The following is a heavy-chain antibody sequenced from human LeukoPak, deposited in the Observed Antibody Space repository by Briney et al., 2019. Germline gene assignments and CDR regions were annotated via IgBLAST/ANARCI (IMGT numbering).Heavy chain of an antibody. Sequence: GGSLRLSCAASGFTFSGYAMHWVRQAPGKGLEWVAVISYDGSNKYYADSLKGRFTISRDNSKNTLYLQMNSLRAEDTAVYYCARDPLFDYWGQGTLVTVSS. CDR2: ISYDGSNK. V-gene: IGHV3-30*04. CDR3: ARDPLFDY. CDR1: GFTFSGYA. J-gene: IGHJ4*02.